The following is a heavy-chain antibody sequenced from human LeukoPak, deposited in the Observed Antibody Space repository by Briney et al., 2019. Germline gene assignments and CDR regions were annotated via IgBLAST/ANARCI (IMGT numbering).Heavy chain of an antibody. J-gene: IGHJ3*02. D-gene: IGHD5-18*01. CDR3: ARARSSYGYGDAFDI. Sequence: GGSLRLSCAASGFTFSTYAMHWVRQAPGKGLEPLAVISYDGSSKYYADSVKGRFTISRDNSKNTLYLQMNSLRAEDTAVYYCARARSSYGYGDAFDIWGQGTMVTVS. V-gene: IGHV3-30*04. CDR2: ISYDGSSK. CDR1: GFTFSTYA.